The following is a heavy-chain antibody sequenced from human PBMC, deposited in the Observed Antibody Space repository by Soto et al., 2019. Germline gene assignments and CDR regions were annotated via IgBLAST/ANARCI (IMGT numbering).Heavy chain of an antibody. CDR1: GFTFSSYS. V-gene: IGHV3-48*01. Sequence: EVQMVECGGSLVQPGGSLRLSCAASGFTFSSYSMNWVCQAPGKGLEWVSYISSSSSTIYYADSVKGRFTISRDNAKNSLYLHMNSLSAEDTAVYYCAIANYYGSPGDFDYWGQGTLVPVSS. CDR2: ISSSSSTI. D-gene: IGHD3-10*01. J-gene: IGHJ4*02. CDR3: AIANYYGSPGDFDY.